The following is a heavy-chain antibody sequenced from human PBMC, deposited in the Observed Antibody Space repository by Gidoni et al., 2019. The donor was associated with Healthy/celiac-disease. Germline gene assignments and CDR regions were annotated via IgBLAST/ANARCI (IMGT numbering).Heavy chain of an antibody. D-gene: IGHD6-13*01. V-gene: IGHV3-23*01. J-gene: IGHJ4*02. CDR1: GFTLSSYA. CDR3: AKAGAGTGAY. Sequence: EVQLLESGGGLVQPGGSLRLSCAASGFTLSSYAMSWVRQAPGKGLEWVSAISGSGGSTYYEDSVKGRFTISRDNSKNPLYLQMNSLRAEDTAVYYCAKAGAGTGAYWGQGTLVTVSS. CDR2: ISGSGGST.